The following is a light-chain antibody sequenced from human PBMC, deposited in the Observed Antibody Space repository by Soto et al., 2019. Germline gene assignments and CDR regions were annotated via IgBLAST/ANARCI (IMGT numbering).Light chain of an antibody. CDR3: TSYTGSNTLEV. CDR1: SSDIGAYNY. V-gene: IGLV2-14*03. J-gene: IGLJ1*01. Sequence: QSVLTQPASVSGSPGQSITISCTGTSSDIGAYNYVSWYRQHPGKAPQLLIYDVNNRPSCVSHRFSGSKSGNTASLTITGLQSEDEADYFCTSYTGSNTLEVFGPGTKVTVL. CDR2: DVN.